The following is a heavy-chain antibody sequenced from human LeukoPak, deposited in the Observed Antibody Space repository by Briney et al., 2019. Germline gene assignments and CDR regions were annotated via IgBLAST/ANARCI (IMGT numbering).Heavy chain of an antibody. D-gene: IGHD3-10*01. V-gene: IGHV3-23*01. CDR3: ASGGSIFDY. CDR1: GFTFSSYA. J-gene: IGHJ4*02. CDR2: ISGSGGST. Sequence: GGALRLSCAASGFTFSSYAMSWVRQAPGEGLGGGSVISGSGGSTYYADSGKGRFTISRDNSKNTLYLQMTSLRAEDTAVYYCASGGSIFDYWAQGTLVSVSS.